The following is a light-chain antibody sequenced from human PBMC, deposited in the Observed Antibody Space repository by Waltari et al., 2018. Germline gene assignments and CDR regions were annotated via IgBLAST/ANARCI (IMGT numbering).Light chain of an antibody. CDR3: QQYNNWPPQDA. Sequence: EIVMTQSPATLCVSAGETATLSCRASQSVGGNLAWYQQKPGQAPRLPIYAASTRATGIPGRFSGSGSGTEFTLTISSLQSEDFAIYYCQQYNNWPPQDAFGQGTKLEIK. J-gene: IGKJ2*01. CDR2: AAS. CDR1: QSVGGN. V-gene: IGKV3-15*01.